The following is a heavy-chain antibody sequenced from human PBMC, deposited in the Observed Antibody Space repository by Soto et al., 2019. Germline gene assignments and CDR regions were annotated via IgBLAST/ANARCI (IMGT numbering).Heavy chain of an antibody. CDR1: GFTFSSYA. CDR3: AKDPGYYDSSGSFDY. V-gene: IGHV3-23*01. J-gene: IGHJ4*02. D-gene: IGHD3-22*01. Sequence: VGSLRLSCAASGFTFSSYAMSWVRQAPGKGLEWVSAISGSGGSTYYADSVKGRFTISRDNSKNTLYLQMNSLRAEDTAVYYCAKDPGYYDSSGSFDYWGQGTLVTVSS. CDR2: ISGSGGST.